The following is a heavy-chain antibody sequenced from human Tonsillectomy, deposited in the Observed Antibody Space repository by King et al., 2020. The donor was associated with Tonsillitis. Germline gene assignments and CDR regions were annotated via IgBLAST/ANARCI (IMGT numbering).Heavy chain of an antibody. V-gene: IGHV3-30*02. CDR1: GFTFSHYG. D-gene: IGHD3-10*01. J-gene: IGHJ3*02. CDR3: AKERGSGITFGI. CDR2: IRNDGSNQ. Sequence: VQLVESGGGVVQPGGSLRLSCAASGFTFSHYGMHWVRQAPGMGLEWVAFIRNDGSNQYYADSVKGRFTISRDNSMSTLYLQMNSLRVEDTAMYYCAKERGSGITFGIWGQGQWSPSLQ.